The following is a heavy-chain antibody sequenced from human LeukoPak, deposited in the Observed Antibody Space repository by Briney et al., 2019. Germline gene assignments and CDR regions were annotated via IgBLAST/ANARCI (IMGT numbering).Heavy chain of an antibody. CDR1: GFIFRIYW. CDR2: IKQDGSEK. CDR3: VRGGGGIRCYSLLDY. D-gene: IGHD2-15*01. Sequence: GGSLRPSCAPSGFIFRIYWMSGVRQAPGKGLEWVANIKQDGSEKYYVDSVKDRFTVSRDNANNSLYLQMNSLRTEDTAVYYCVRGGGGIRCYSLLDYWGQGTLVTVSS. J-gene: IGHJ4*02. V-gene: IGHV3-7*05.